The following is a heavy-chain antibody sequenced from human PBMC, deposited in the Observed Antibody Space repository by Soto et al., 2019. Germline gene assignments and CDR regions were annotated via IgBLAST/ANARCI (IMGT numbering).Heavy chain of an antibody. CDR1: GFSFSAYA. CDR3: AKDLIANNGVSEAIDM. J-gene: IGHJ3*02. Sequence: PGGSLRLSCAASGFSFSAYAMNWVRQAPGKGLQWVSGLGGSGGDKNYADSVRGRFTVSRDNSKNTLYLQMNNLRDEDTAVYYCAKDLIANNGVSEAIDMWGPGTKGSV. V-gene: IGHV3-23*01. CDR2: LGGSGGDK. D-gene: IGHD2-8*01.